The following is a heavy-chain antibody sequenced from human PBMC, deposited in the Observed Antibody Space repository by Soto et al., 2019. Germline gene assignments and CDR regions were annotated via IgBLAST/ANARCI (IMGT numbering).Heavy chain of an antibody. CDR3: AASGITMVRGKGVPNWFDP. CDR2: IVVGSGNT. D-gene: IGHD3-10*01. V-gene: IGHV1-58*01. Sequence: GASVKVSCAACGFTFTSSAVRWVRQARGQRLEWIGWIVVGSGNTNYAQKFQERVTITRDMSTSTAYMELSSLRSEDTAVYYCAASGITMVRGKGVPNWFDPWGQGTLVTVSS. J-gene: IGHJ5*02. CDR1: GFTFTSSA.